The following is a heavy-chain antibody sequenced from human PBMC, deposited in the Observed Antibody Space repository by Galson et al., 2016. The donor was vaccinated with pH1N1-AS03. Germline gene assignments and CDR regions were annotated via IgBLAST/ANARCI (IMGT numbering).Heavy chain of an antibody. CDR3: ARAAGRNGATCHATCESFDF. Sequence: CAISGDSVSSNSAAWNWIRQSPSRGLEWLGRTYCRSRCYYDYAVSVKSRITIESDTSKNQFSLQLNSVTSEDTAVYYCARAAGRNGATCHATCESFDFWGQGTKFTVSS. CDR1: GDSVSSNSAA. CDR2: TYCRSRCYY. D-gene: IGHD3-10*01. V-gene: IGHV6-1*01. J-gene: IGHJ3*01.